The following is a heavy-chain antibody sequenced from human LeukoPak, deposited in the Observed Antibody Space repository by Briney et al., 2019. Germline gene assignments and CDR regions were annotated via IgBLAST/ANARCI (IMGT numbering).Heavy chain of an antibody. CDR3: ARHREIMITFGGVGGAFDI. Sequence: GASVKVSCKASGYTFTSYDINWVRQATGQGLEWMGWMNPNSGNTGYAQKFQGRVTMTRNTSISTAYMELSSLRSEDTAVYYCARHREIMITFGGVGGAFDIWGQGTMVTVSS. D-gene: IGHD3-16*01. CDR1: GYTFTSYD. V-gene: IGHV1-8*01. J-gene: IGHJ3*02. CDR2: MNPNSGNT.